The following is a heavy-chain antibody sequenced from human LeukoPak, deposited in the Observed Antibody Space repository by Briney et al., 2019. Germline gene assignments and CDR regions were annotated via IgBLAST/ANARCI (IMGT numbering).Heavy chain of an antibody. V-gene: IGHV4-39*07. J-gene: IGHJ4*02. CDR2: IYYSGST. CDR1: GGSFSSYY. CDR3: AKFRRLGYCSSTSCSAFDY. Sequence: KASETLSLTCAVYGGSFSSYYWGWIRQPPGKGLEWIGSIYYSGSTYYNPSLKSRVTISVDTSKNQFSLKLSSVTAADTAVYYCAKFRRLGYCSSTSCSAFDYWGQGTLVTVSS. D-gene: IGHD2-2*01.